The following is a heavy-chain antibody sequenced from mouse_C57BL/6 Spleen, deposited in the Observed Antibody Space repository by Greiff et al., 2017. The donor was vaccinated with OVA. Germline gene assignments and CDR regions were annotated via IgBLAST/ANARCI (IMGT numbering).Heavy chain of an antibody. Sequence: EVQVVESGPELVKPGASVKISCKASGYSFTGYYMNWVKQSPEKSLEWIGEINPSTGGTTYNQKFKAKATLTVDKSSSTAYMQLKSLTSEDSAVYYCARRLGYAMDYWGQGTSVTVSS. CDR3: ARRLGYAMDY. J-gene: IGHJ4*01. CDR2: INPSTGGT. CDR1: GYSFTGYY. D-gene: IGHD4-1*01. V-gene: IGHV1-42*01.